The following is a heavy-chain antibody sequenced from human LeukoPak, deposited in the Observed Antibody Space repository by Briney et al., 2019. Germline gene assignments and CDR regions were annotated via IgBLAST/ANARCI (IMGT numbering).Heavy chain of an antibody. V-gene: IGHV3-23*01. CDR2: ISGSGGST. CDR3: ARDLYYDSSGLDY. CDR1: GFTFSSYA. J-gene: IGHJ4*02. D-gene: IGHD3-22*01. Sequence: GGSLRLSCAASGFTFSSYAMSWVRQAPGKGLEWVSAISGSGGSTYYADSVKGRFTISRDNSKNTLYLQMNSLRAEDTAVYYCARDLYYDSSGLDYWGQGTLVTVSS.